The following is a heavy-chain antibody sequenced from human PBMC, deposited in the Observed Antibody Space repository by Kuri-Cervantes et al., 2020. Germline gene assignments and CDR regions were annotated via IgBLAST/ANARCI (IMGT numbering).Heavy chain of an antibody. V-gene: IGHV4-30-4*01. J-gene: IGHJ5*02. CDR1: GGSISRGDYY. CDR2: IYYSGST. Sequence: SETLSLTCTVSGGSISRGDYYWSWIRQPPGKGLEWIGYIYYSGSTYYNPSLKSRLTISVDTSRNQFSLKLSSVTAADTAVYYCAVGVPAAITFKHRINWFDPWGQGTLVTVSS. D-gene: IGHD2-2*01. CDR3: AVGVPAAITFKHRINWFDP.